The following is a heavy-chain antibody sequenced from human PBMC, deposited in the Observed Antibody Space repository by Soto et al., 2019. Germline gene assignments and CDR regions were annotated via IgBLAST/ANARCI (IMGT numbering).Heavy chain of an antibody. Sequence: QDQLVQSGVEVKKPGASVKVSCKASGYTFSSYGIGWVRQAPGPGLEWMGWINIYNGNTNYAQKLQGRVTKTTDTATSIAYRELRSLKADDTSEYYCASVPPRQPLFDSWGQGTLVTVSS. CDR2: INIYNGNT. CDR1: GYTFSSYG. J-gene: IGHJ4*02. D-gene: IGHD3-10*02. CDR3: ASVPPRQPLFDS. V-gene: IGHV1-18*01.